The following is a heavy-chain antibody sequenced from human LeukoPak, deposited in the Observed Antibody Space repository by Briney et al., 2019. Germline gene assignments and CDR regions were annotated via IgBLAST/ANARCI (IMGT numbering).Heavy chain of an antibody. D-gene: IGHD6-19*01. CDR1: GFTFSSYS. CDR2: ISSSGSTI. CDR3: ARASSGWYRGFDY. Sequence: GGSLRLSCAASGFTFSSYSMNWVRQAPGKGLEWVSYISSSGSTIYYADSVKGRFTISRDNAKNSLYLQMNSLRAEDTAVYYCARASSGWYRGFDYWGQGTLVTVSS. V-gene: IGHV3-48*04. J-gene: IGHJ4*02.